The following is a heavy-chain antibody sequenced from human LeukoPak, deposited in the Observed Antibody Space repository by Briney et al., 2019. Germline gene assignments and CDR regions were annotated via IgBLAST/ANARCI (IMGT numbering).Heavy chain of an antibody. Sequence: SETLSLTCTVSGGSISTYYWSWIRQPPGKGLEWIGYIYYSGSTKYNPSLKSRVTISVDTSKNQFSLNLSSVTAADTAVYYCARSGERPPYCGGDCYSMDANWGQGTLVTVSS. V-gene: IGHV4-59*01. CDR2: IYYSGST. J-gene: IGHJ4*02. CDR1: GGSISTYY. CDR3: ARSGERPPYCGGDCYSMDAN. D-gene: IGHD2-21*02.